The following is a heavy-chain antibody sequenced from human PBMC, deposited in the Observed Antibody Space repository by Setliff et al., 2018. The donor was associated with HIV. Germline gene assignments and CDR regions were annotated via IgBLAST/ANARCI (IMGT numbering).Heavy chain of an antibody. D-gene: IGHD2-15*01. V-gene: IGHV4-31*02. CDR3: ARGKDPGLYFDN. Sequence: GKGLEWIADIYYSGRINYNPSLKSRLTVSIDTSKNHLSLKVISVSVADTAMYFCARGKDPGLYFDNWRQGALVTVSS. J-gene: IGHJ4*02. CDR2: IYYSGRI.